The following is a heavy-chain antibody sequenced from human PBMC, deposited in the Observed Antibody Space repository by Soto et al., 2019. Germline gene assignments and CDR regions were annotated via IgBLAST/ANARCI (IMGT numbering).Heavy chain of an antibody. J-gene: IGHJ6*04. CDR3: AKDLSGTSSSWVLDV. CDR1: GFTFSDYY. CDR2: ISSSGSTI. Sequence: GGSLRLSCAASGFTFSDYYMSWIRQAPGKGLEWVSSISSSGSTIYYADSVKGRFTISRDNSKNTLYLQMNSLRAEDTAVYYCAKDLSGTSSSWVLDVWGKGTTVTVSS. D-gene: IGHD6-13*01. V-gene: IGHV3-11*01.